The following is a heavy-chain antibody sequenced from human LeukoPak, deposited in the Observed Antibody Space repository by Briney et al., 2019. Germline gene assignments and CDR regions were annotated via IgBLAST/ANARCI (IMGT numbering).Heavy chain of an antibody. CDR1: GGTFSSYA. V-gene: IGHV1-69*13. CDR3: ASPNYYDSSGYPGLAFDI. Sequence: SVKVSCKASGGTFSSYAISWVRQAPGQGLEWMGGIIPIFGTANYAQKFQGRVTITADESTSTAYMELSSLRPEDTAVYYCASPNYYDSSGYPGLAFDIWGQGTMVTVSS. J-gene: IGHJ3*02. CDR2: IIPIFGTA. D-gene: IGHD3-22*01.